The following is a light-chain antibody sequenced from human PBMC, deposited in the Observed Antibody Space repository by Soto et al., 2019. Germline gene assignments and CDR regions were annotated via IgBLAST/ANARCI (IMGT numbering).Light chain of an antibody. CDR1: QSVSSN. CDR3: QQYDSSPIT. V-gene: IGKV3-20*01. Sequence: TVMTQSPVTLSVSPGERATLSCRASQSVSSNVAWYQQKPGQAPRLLIYGASRRATGIPDRFSGSGSGTDFTLTISRLEPEDFAVYYCQQYDSSPITFGQGTRLEIK. J-gene: IGKJ5*01. CDR2: GAS.